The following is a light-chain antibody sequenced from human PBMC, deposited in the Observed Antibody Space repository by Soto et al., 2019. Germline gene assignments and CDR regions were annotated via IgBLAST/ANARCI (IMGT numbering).Light chain of an antibody. Sequence: QSALTQPASVSGSPGQSITISCTGTSSDVGGYNYVSWYQQHPGKAPKLMIYDVSNRPSGVSNRFSGSKSGNTASLTISGLQPEDEADYYCNSYTSSGTGVFGTGTKPTVL. CDR3: NSYTSSGTGV. CDR2: DVS. V-gene: IGLV2-14*01. CDR1: SSDVGGYNY. J-gene: IGLJ1*01.